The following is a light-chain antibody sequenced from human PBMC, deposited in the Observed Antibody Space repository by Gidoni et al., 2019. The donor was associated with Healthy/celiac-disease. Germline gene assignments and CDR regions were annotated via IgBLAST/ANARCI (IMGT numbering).Light chain of an antibody. CDR1: QSVSSSY. CDR3: QQYGSSSMYT. V-gene: IGKV3-20*01. J-gene: IGKJ2*01. Sequence: EIVLTQSPGTLSLSPGKRATLSCRASQSVSSSYLTWYQQKPGQAPRLLIYGASSRATGIPDRFSGRWSGTDFTLTISRLEPEDFAVYYCQQYGSSSMYTFGQGTKLEIK. CDR2: GAS.